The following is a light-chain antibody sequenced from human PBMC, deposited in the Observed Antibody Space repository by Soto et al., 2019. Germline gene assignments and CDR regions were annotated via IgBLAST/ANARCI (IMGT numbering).Light chain of an antibody. CDR2: AAS. CDR3: QQNDSPPPIT. CDR1: QIISRY. V-gene: IGKV1-39*01. J-gene: IGKJ5*01. Sequence: DIQMTQSPPSLYASIGDRVSITCRASQIISRYLNWYQQKAGKAPQLLINAASTLQSGVPSRFSGSGFGTDSTLTISSLQPEDFATYYCQQNDSPPPITFGQGTRLEIK.